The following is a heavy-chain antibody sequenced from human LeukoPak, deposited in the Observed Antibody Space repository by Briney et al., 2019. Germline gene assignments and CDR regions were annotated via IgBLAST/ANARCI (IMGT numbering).Heavy chain of an antibody. CDR1: GGTFSSYA. CDR2: IIPIFGTA. CDR3: ASLSQPSYYYYYYMDV. D-gene: IGHD6-6*01. Sequence: ASVKVSCKASGGTFSSYAISWVRQAPGQGLEWMGGIIPIFGTANYAQKFQGRVTITADKSTSTAYMELSSLRSEDTAVYYCASLSQPSYYYYYYMDVWGKGTTVTVSS. V-gene: IGHV1-69*06. J-gene: IGHJ6*03.